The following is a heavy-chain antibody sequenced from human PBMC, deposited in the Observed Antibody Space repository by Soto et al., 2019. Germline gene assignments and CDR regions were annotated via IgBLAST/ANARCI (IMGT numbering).Heavy chain of an antibody. CDR3: ARDPWAADY. J-gene: IGHJ4*02. V-gene: IGHV3-66*01. CDR1: GLTVSPKY. CDR2: IYSGGST. D-gene: IGHD3-16*01. Sequence: EVQLVESGGGLVQPGGSLRLSCAASGLTVSPKYMSWVRQAPGKGLEWVSVIYSGGSTFYADSVRGRFTISRDNSKNTVNLQMNSLRAEDTAVYYCARDPWAADYWGQGTLVTVSS.